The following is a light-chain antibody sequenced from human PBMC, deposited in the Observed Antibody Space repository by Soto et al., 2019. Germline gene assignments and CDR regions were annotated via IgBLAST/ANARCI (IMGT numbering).Light chain of an antibody. Sequence: PGDGATLSCRASRSVSSTYLAWYQQRPGQAPRLLIYGASTRASGIPDRFSGGGSGTDFSLTISRLEPEDFAVYFCQQFGGSPPVTFGQGTRLEIE. V-gene: IGKV3-20*01. CDR2: GAS. CDR3: QQFGGSPPVT. J-gene: IGKJ5*01. CDR1: RSVSSTY.